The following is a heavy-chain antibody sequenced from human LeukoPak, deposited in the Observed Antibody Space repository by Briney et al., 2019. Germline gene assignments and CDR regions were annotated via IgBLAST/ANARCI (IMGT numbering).Heavy chain of an antibody. CDR3: ARAPPEVVPAATYYYMDV. D-gene: IGHD2-2*01. CDR1: GGSISSYY. V-gene: IGHV4-59*01. Sequence: SETLSLTCTVSGGSISSYYWSWLRQPPGKGLEWIGYIYYSGGTNYKPSLKSRVTISVDTSKNQFSLKLSSVTAADTAVYYCARAPPEVVPAATYYYMDVWGKGTTVTVSS. J-gene: IGHJ6*03. CDR2: IYYSGGT.